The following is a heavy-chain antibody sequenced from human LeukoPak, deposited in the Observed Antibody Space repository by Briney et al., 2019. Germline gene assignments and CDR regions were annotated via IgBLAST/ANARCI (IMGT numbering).Heavy chain of an antibody. CDR2: TNSDGSST. Sequence: GGSLRLSCAVSGFTFSGHWMFWVRQAPGKGLVWVSSTNSDGSSTGYTDSVKGRFTVSIDNAKNTLYLQMNSLRAEDTAVYYCARARWYSSDYWGQGTLVTVSS. D-gene: IGHD5-24*01. CDR1: GFTFSGHW. CDR3: ARARWYSSDY. V-gene: IGHV3-74*01. J-gene: IGHJ4*02.